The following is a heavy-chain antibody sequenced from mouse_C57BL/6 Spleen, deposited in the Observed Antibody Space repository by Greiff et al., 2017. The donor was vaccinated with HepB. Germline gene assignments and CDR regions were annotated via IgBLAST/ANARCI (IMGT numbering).Heavy chain of an antibody. CDR1: GYTFTNYW. CDR3: AILTGTNDWYFDV. J-gene: IGHJ1*03. V-gene: IGHV1-63*01. Sequence: QVQLQQSGAELVRPGTSVKMSCKASGYTFTNYWIGWAKQRPGHGLEWIGDIYPGGGYTNYNEKFKGKATLTADKSSSTAYMQFSSLTSEDSAIYYCAILTGTNDWYFDVWGTGTTVTVSS. D-gene: IGHD4-1*01. CDR2: IYPGGGYT.